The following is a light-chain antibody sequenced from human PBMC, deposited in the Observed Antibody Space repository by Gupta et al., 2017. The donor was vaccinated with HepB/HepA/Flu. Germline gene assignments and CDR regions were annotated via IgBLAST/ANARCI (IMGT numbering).Light chain of an antibody. CDR1: SSNIGSNY. V-gene: IGLV1-47*01. J-gene: IGLJ1*01. Sequence: QSVLTQPPSASGPPGQRVTISCSGSSSNIGSNYVYWYPQLPGPAPKLLIYRNNLRPSGVPDRFAGSKSVTSASLAIIGLRAEDEADYYCAAWDDSRSGYVFGTGTKVTVL. CDR3: AAWDDSRSGYV. CDR2: RNN.